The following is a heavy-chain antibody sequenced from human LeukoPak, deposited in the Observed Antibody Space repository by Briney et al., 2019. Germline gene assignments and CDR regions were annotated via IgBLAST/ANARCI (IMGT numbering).Heavy chain of an antibody. D-gene: IGHD3-16*01. Sequence: PGGSLRLSCAASGFTFSDYAMSWVRQAPGKGLEWVSTSSNSGGSTHYADSLKGRFTISRDNSKSTLYLQMNSPRAEDTAIYYCTKDVGVILFDYWGQGTLVTVSS. V-gene: IGHV3-23*01. J-gene: IGHJ4*02. CDR1: GFTFSDYA. CDR2: SSNSGGST. CDR3: TKDVGVILFDY.